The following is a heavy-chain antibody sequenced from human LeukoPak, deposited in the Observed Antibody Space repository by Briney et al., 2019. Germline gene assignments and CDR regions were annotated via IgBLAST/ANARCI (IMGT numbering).Heavy chain of an antibody. J-gene: IGHJ4*02. Sequence: GGSLRLSCTASGFTFSSYAMSWVRQCPGKGLEWVSGISGGADFTYYADSVKGRFTISRDNSKNTLYLQMNSLRAEDTAVYYCAKLGDYYGSGTYPDYWGQGTLVTVSS. D-gene: IGHD3-10*01. CDR3: AKLGDYYGSGTYPDY. V-gene: IGHV3-23*01. CDR1: GFTFSSYA. CDR2: ISGGADFT.